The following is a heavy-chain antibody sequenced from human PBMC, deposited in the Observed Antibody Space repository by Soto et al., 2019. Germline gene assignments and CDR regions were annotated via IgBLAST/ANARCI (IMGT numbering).Heavy chain of an antibody. V-gene: IGHV4-31*03. CDR3: ASSSTSANYFDY. CDR2: IYYSGST. J-gene: IGHJ4*02. CDR1: GGSISSGGYY. Sequence: QVQLQESGPGLVKPSQTLSLTCTVSGGSISSGGYYWSWIRQHPGKGLEWIGYIYYSGSTYYNPSLNIRFTISADTSKNHFSLKLSSVTAADTAVYYCASSSTSANYFDYWGQGTLVTVSS. D-gene: IGHD2-2*01.